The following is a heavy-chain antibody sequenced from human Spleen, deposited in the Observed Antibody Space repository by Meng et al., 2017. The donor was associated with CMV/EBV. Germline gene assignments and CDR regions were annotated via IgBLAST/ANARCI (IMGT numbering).Heavy chain of an antibody. CDR2: IRYDGSDK. V-gene: IGHV3-30*02. CDR1: GFTFSSYG. CDR3: AKPPRNYNSNWYTYSFAY. J-gene: IGHJ4*02. Sequence: GGSLRLSCAASGFTFSSYGMHWVRQAPGKGLEWVAFIRYDGSDKYYADSVKGRFAISRDNSKNTLFLQMNSLRAEDTAVYYCAKPPRNYNSNWYTYSFAYWGQGTLVTVSS. D-gene: IGHD1-7*01.